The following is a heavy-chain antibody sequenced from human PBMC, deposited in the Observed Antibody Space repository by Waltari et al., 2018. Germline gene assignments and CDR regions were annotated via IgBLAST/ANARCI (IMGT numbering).Heavy chain of an antibody. CDR2: VSYSGAT. J-gene: IGHJ3*01. CDR1: GVSITSNRHY. CDR3: ATYIGASVGTAAFDV. V-gene: IGHV4-39*02. Sequence: QLQLQESGPGLVKPSETLSLTCSVSGVSITSNRHYWGWIRQPPGQGLEWIGTVSYSGATDTSPSLESRVTVSRDTSKNHLSLKLVSVTAADTAVYYCATYIGASVGTAAFDVWGQGTMVTVSS. D-gene: IGHD5-12*01.